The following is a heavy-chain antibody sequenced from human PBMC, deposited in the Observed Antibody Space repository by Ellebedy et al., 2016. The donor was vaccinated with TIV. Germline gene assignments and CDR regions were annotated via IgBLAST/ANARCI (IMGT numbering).Heavy chain of an antibody. CDR2: FDPEDGET. CDR3: ATCLEYSSGWTNWFDP. J-gene: IGHJ5*02. V-gene: IGHV1-24*01. Sequence: ASVKVSCKVSGYTLTELSMHWVRQAPAKGLEWMGGFDPEDGETIYAQKFQGRVTMTEDTSTDTAYMELSSLRSEDTAVYYCATCLEYSSGWTNWFDPWGQGTLVTVSS. CDR1: GYTLTELS. D-gene: IGHD6-19*01.